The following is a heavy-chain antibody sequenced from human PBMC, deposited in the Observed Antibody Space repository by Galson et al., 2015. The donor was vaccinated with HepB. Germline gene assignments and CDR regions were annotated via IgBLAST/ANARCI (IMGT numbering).Heavy chain of an antibody. D-gene: IGHD6-13*01. J-gene: IGHJ3*02. Sequence: SLRLSCAASGFTFGTYAMSWVRQAPEKGLEWVSAISGSGGSTYYADSVKGRFTLSRDNSKNTMYLQMNTLRREDTAVYYCAKARDSSSWYGTDAFDIWGQGTMVTVSS. CDR2: ISGSGGST. CDR1: GFTFGTYA. CDR3: AKARDSSSWYGTDAFDI. V-gene: IGHV3-23*01.